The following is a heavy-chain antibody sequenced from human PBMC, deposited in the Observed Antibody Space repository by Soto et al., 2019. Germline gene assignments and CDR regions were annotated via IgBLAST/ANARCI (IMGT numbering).Heavy chain of an antibody. Sequence: SVKVSCTASGYTFTSYGIIWVRQAPGQGLEWMGWISAYNGNTNYAQKLQGRVTMTTDTSTSTAYMELRSLRSDDTAVYYCARDSGPTRYFDYWGQGTLVTVSS. CDR1: GYTFTSYG. J-gene: IGHJ4*02. CDR2: ISAYNGNT. V-gene: IGHV1-18*01. D-gene: IGHD2-15*01. CDR3: ARDSGPTRYFDY.